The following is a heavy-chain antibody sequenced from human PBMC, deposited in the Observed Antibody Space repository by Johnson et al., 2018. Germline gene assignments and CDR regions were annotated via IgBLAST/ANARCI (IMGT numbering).Heavy chain of an antibody. D-gene: IGHD2-2*01. V-gene: IGHV5-51*03. J-gene: IGHJ3*02. Sequence: VQLVQSGAEVKKPGESLKISCKGSGYSFTTYWIGWVRQMPGKGLEWMGTIYPGDSATRYSPSFQGPVTISVDKSISTAYLQWGTLKASDTAMYFCARPVLPYAHDAFDIWGQGTMVTVSS. CDR1: GYSFTTYW. CDR2: IYPGDSAT. CDR3: ARPVLPYAHDAFDI.